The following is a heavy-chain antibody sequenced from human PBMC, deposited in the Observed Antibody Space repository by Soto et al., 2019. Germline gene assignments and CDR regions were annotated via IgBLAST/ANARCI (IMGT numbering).Heavy chain of an antibody. J-gene: IGHJ4*02. V-gene: IGHV3-23*01. CDR3: AQVFPRSNFDY. CDR2: INGSGSNN. CDR1: GFTFSSDA. D-gene: IGHD3-3*01. Sequence: GSLRLSCAASGFTFSSDAMSWVRQGPGKGLEWASTINGSGSNNYYADSVKGRITISNANSKITLYLQMNSLRAEDTDLYYCAQVFPRSNFDYWGQGTLVTVSS.